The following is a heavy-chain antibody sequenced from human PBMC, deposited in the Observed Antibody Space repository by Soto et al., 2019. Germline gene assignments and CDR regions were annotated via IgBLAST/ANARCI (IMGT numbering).Heavy chain of an antibody. CDR2: IIPIFGTA. CDR1: GGTISSHA. Sequence: QVQLVQSGAEVKKPGSSVKVSCKASGGTISSHAITWVRQAPGQGLEWMGGIIPIFGTANYAQKFQGRVTITADESTSTAYMELSSLGSEDTALYYCAKGGGNSGTLDYWGQGTLVTVSS. D-gene: IGHD5-18*01. V-gene: IGHV1-69*01. J-gene: IGHJ4*02. CDR3: AKGGGNSGTLDY.